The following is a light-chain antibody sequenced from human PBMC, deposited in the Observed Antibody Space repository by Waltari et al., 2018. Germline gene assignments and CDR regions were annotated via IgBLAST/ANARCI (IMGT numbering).Light chain of an antibody. CDR3: AAWDDSLSAWV. J-gene: IGLJ3*02. CDR2: RNK. CDR1: SPNIGSNS. V-gene: IGLV1-47*01. Sequence: QPVLTQPPSESGTPGQRVTIPCSGRSPNIGSNSVYWYQQLPGTAPKLLIYRNKPRPSGVPDRFSGSKSGTSASLAISGLRSEDEADYYCAAWDDSLSAWVFGGGTKLTVL.